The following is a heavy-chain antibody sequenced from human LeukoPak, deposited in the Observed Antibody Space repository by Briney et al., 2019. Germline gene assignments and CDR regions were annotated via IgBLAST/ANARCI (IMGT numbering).Heavy chain of an antibody. J-gene: IGHJ4*02. D-gene: IGHD3-16*01. CDR1: GFTFGSYA. CDR3: VKESGEYYFDY. CDR2: ISGSGGST. Sequence: GGSLRLSCAPAGFTFGSYAMSWVRQPPGEGLEWVSGISGSGGSTYYADSVEGRFTISRDNSKNTLYLQTSSLRAEDTAVYYCVKESGEYYFDYWGPGTLVTVSS. V-gene: IGHV3-23*01.